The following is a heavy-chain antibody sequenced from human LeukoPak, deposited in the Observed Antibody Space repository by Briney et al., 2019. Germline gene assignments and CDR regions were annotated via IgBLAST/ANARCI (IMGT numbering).Heavy chain of an antibody. CDR3: ARVPTVTIIFYYYYYMDV. Sequence: SETLSLTCAVYGGSFSGYYWSWIRQPPGKGLEWIGEIDHSGSTNYNPSLRSRVTISVDTSKNQFSLKLSSVTAADTAVYYCARVPTVTIIFYYYYYMDVWGKGTTVTVSS. J-gene: IGHJ6*03. CDR2: IDHSGST. CDR1: GGSFSGYY. V-gene: IGHV4-34*01. D-gene: IGHD4-11*01.